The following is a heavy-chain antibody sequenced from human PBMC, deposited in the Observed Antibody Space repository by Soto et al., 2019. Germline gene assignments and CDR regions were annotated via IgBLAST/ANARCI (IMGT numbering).Heavy chain of an antibody. Sequence: GGSLRLSCAASGFIFSSYGMHWVRQAPGKGLEWVAVIWYDGSNKYYADSVKGRFTISRDNSKNTLYLQMNSLRAEDTAVYYCARRRVNGLNAFDIWGQGTMVTVSS. CDR2: IWYDGSNK. V-gene: IGHV3-33*01. CDR3: ARRRVNGLNAFDI. CDR1: GFIFSSYG. J-gene: IGHJ3*02. D-gene: IGHD1-1*01.